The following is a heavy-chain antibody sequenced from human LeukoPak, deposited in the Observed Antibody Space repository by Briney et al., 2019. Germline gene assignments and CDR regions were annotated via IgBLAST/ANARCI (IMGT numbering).Heavy chain of an antibody. Sequence: GGSLRLSCAASGFSFNDAWMSWVRQAPGRGLEWVGRIKSDTDGETTDYAAPVKGRFTISRDDSRNTLYLQMTTLKTEDTALYYCTTDPHSGYCSGVSCYPYDYWGQGTLVTVSS. D-gene: IGHD2-15*01. CDR2: IKSDTDGETT. J-gene: IGHJ4*02. CDR3: TTDPHSGYCSGVSCYPYDY. V-gene: IGHV3-15*01. CDR1: GFSFNDAW.